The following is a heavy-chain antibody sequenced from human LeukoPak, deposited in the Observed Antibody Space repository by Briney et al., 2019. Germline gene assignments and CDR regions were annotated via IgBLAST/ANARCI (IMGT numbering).Heavy chain of an antibody. V-gene: IGHV4-59*01. CDR3: ARRPPEGAVAGSWWDG. Sequence: SETLSLTCTVSGGSISSYYWSWIRQPPGKGLEWIGYIYYSGSTNYNPSLKSRVTISVDTSKYQFSLKLSFVTAADTAVYYCARRPPEGAVAGSWWDGWGQGTLVSV. J-gene: IGHJ4*02. D-gene: IGHD6-19*01. CDR2: IYYSGST. CDR1: GGSISSYY.